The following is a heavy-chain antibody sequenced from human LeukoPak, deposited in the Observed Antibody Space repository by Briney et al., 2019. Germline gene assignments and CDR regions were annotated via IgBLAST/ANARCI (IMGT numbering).Heavy chain of an antibody. V-gene: IGHV3-21*01. J-gene: IGHJ2*01. D-gene: IGHD6-6*01. CDR2: ISSGSSYI. CDR3: ARVAYTSSSLWYFDL. Sequence: GSLRLSCAASGFTFSSYSMNWVRQAPGKGLEWVSSISSGSSYIYYADSVKGRFTISRDNAKNSLYLQMNSLRAEDTAVYYCARVAYTSSSLWYFDLWGRGTLVTVSS. CDR1: GFTFSSYS.